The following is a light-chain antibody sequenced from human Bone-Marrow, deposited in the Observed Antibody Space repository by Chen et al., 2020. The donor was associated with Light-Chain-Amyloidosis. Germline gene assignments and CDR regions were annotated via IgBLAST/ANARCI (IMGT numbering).Light chain of an antibody. CDR3: CSYAGSPLYV. CDR2: EVT. Sequence: QSAPTQPASVSGPPGQSISIASTGTSSDVGSYDFVSWYQQPAGKAPKLMIYEVTKRPSGVSNRFSGSKSGNTASLTISGLQAEDEADYYGCSYAGSPLYVFGTGTKVSVL. J-gene: IGLJ1*01. CDR1: SSDVGSYDF. V-gene: IGLV2-23*02.